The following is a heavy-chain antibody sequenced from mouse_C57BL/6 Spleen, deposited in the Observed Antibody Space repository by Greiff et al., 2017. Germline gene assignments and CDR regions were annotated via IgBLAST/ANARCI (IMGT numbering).Heavy chain of an antibody. CDR1: GYTFTSYW. J-gene: IGHJ4*01. V-gene: IGHV1-69*01. D-gene: IGHD2-14*01. CDR3: ASRGVLAGAMGY. CDR2: IAPSDSYT. Sequence: VQLQQPGAELVMPGASVKLSCKASGYTFTSYWMHWVKQRPGQGLEWIGEIAPSDSYTNYNQKFKGKSTLTVDKSSSTAYMQLSSLTSEDYAVYYCASRGVLAGAMGYWGQGPSVTVAS.